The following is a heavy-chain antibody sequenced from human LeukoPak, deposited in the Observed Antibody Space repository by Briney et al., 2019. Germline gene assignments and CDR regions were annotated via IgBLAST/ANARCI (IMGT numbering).Heavy chain of an antibody. J-gene: IGHJ6*02. CDR1: GGSFTGYY. D-gene: IGHD4-17*01. CDR2: INHSGTT. V-gene: IGHV4-34*01. Sequence: PSETLSLTCDIYGGSFTGYYWSWIRQPPGKGLEWIGEINHSGTTNYNPSLKSRVTISVDTSKNQFSLRLSSVTAADTAVYYCASHYGDSSYYYYGLDVWGQGTTVTVSS. CDR3: ASHYGDSSYYYYGLDV.